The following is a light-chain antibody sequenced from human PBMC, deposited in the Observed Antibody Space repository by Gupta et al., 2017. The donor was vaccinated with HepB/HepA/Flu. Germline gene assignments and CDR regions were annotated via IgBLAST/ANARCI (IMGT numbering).Light chain of an antibody. CDR2: GKN. Sequence: SSEPTQAPAVSVALGQTVRTTCQGDSLRSYYASSYQQKPGQAPVLVIYGKNSRPSGIPDRFAGSSSGNTASLTITGAQAEDEADYYCNSRDSSGNHPVFGGGTKLTVL. CDR1: SLRSYY. V-gene: IGLV3-19*01. J-gene: IGLJ2*01. CDR3: NSRDSSGNHPV.